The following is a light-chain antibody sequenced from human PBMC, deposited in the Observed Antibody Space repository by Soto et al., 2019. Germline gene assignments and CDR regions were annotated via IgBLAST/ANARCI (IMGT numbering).Light chain of an antibody. Sequence: DIQMTQSPSSLSASVGDRVTITCRASQGMSNYLAWYQQKPGKVPKLLIYAASTLQSGVPSRFSGSGSGTDFTLTISSLQPEDVATYYCQKYYSAPPLTFGGGTKVEIK. V-gene: IGKV1-27*01. CDR1: QGMSNY. CDR2: AAS. J-gene: IGKJ4*01. CDR3: QKYYSAPPLT.